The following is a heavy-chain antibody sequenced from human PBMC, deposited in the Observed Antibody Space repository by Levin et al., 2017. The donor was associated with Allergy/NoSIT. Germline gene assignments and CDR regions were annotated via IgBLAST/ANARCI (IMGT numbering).Heavy chain of an antibody. J-gene: IGHJ5*02. Sequence: EASVKVSCLASGFTSSRHSMNWVRQVPGQGLEFIAHISENSEATEYGASVRGRFIITRDNNKNSHYLQMNSLSAEDTAIYFCARDASGTYRYWFDLWGQGIPVTVSS. CDR1: GFTSSRHS. D-gene: IGHD3-10*01. CDR2: ISENSEAT. V-gene: IGHV3-48*01. CDR3: ARDASGTYRYWFDL.